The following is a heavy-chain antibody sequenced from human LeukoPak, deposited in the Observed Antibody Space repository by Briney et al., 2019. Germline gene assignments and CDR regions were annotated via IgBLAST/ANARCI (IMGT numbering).Heavy chain of an antibody. CDR3: ARALTTLTYEGY. D-gene: IGHD1-1*01. CDR2: ISGSNSYI. V-gene: IGHV3-21*01. CDR1: GFIFSNYG. J-gene: IGHJ4*02. Sequence: KTGGSLRLSCAASGFIFSNYGMNWVRQAPGKGLEWVSSISGSNSYIFYADSVKGRFTVSRDNAKDSLYLQMNSLRAEDTAVYYCARALTTLTYEGYWGQGTLVTVSS.